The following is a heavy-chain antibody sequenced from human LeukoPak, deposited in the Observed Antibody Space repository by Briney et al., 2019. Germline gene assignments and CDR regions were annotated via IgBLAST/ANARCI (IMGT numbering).Heavy chain of an antibody. V-gene: IGHV3-30*18. D-gene: IGHD6-19*01. Sequence: PGGSLRLSCAASGFTFSIYGMHWVRQAPGKGLEWVAVISYDGSNKYYADSVKGRFTISRDNSKNTLYLQMNSLRAEDTAVYYCAKLFAWYSSGYFQHWGQGTLVTVSS. CDR1: GFTFSIYG. CDR3: AKLFAWYSSGYFQH. J-gene: IGHJ1*01. CDR2: ISYDGSNK.